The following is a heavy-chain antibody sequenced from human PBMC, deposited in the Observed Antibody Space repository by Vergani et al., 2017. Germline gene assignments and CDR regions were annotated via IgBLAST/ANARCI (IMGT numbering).Heavy chain of an antibody. J-gene: IGHJ4*02. CDR3: AHRRGSKWVGVFDY. V-gene: IGHV2-5*01. Sequence: QITLKESGPTLVKPTQTLPLTCTFSGFSLSTSGVGVGWIRQPPGKALEWIALIYWKDDKRYSPSLKSRLTITKDTSKNQVVLTMTNMYPVDTATYYCAHRRGSKWVGVFDYWGQGTLVTVSS. CDR2: IYWKDDK. D-gene: IGHD5-12*01. CDR1: GFSLSTSGVG.